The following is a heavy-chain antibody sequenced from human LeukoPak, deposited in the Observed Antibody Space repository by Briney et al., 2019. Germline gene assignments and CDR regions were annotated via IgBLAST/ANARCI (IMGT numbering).Heavy chain of an antibody. J-gene: IGHJ4*02. Sequence: ASVKVSCKASGYAFTSYGISWARQAPGQGLEWMGWISVNNGNTHYAQKFQGRVTMTTDTSTSTAYMEVRSLSSDDTAVYYCQRITIFGVVIDFDYWGQGTLVTVSS. CDR1: GYAFTSYG. CDR3: QRITIFGVVIDFDY. D-gene: IGHD3-3*01. V-gene: IGHV1-18*01. CDR2: ISVNNGNT.